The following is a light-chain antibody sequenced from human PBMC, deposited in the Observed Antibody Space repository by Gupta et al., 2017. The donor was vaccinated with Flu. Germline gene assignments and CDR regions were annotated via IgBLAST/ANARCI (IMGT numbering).Light chain of an antibody. CDR2: GGS. CDR1: QDIRND. V-gene: IGKV1-6*01. CDR3: LQDHNYPPT. Sequence: PSSLSASVGDRVTITCRESQDIRNDLGWYKQKPGKAPKVLIYGGSSLQSGVPSRFSGSGSGTDFTLTISSLQPEDFATYYCLQDHNYPPTFGQGTKVEIK. J-gene: IGKJ1*01.